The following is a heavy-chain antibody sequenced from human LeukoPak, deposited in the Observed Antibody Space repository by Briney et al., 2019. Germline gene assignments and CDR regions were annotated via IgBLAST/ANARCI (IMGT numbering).Heavy chain of an antibody. Sequence: GRSLRLSCTASGFSFDNYAMAWVRQAPGKGLQWLASISASGRRIYYAESVKGRFTISRNSFQKTLFLQLNSLRVDDTAIYFCAKEVSGSNWFEAGDFWGQGSQVTVSS. V-gene: IGHV3-23*01. CDR3: AKEVSGSNWFEAGDF. CDR1: GFSFDNYA. J-gene: IGHJ4*02. CDR2: ISASGRRI. D-gene: IGHD4-11*01.